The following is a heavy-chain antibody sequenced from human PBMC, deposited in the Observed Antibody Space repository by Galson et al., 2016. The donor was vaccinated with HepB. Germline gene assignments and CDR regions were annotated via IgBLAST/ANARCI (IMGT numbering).Heavy chain of an antibody. D-gene: IGHD2/OR15-2a*01. CDR1: GFVFSAYS. V-gene: IGHV3-48*02. CDR3: ARVGYYFHNGGYSSHFEY. J-gene: IGHJ4*02. CDR2: IANSGTTI. Sequence: SLRLSCAASGFVFSAYSMIWVRQAPGKGLEWVSYIANSGTTIDYADSVKGRFTISRDNDQKSLYLQMNSLRDEETAVYYCARVGYYFHNGGYSSHFEYWGQGTLVAVSS.